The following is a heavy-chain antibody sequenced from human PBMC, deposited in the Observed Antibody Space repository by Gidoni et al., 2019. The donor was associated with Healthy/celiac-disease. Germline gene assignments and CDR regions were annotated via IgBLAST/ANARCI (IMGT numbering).Heavy chain of an antibody. V-gene: IGHV3-33*01. CDR2: IWYDGSNK. J-gene: IGHJ2*01. Sequence: QVQLVESGGGVVQPGRSLRLSCAASGFTFITSGIHWVRQAPGKGLEWVAVIWYDGSNKYYADSVKGRFTISRDNSKNTLYLQMNSLRAEDTAVYYCARDFDSSGYYPLGDWYFDLWGRGTLVTVSS. D-gene: IGHD3-22*01. CDR1: GFTFITSG. CDR3: ARDFDSSGYYPLGDWYFDL.